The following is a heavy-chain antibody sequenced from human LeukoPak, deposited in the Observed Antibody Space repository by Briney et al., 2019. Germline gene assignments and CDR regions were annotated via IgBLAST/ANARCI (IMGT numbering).Heavy chain of an antibody. CDR3: ANLQGVLRGEDIVVVPAATPDY. J-gene: IGHJ4*02. V-gene: IGHV3-23*01. CDR1: GFTFSSYA. D-gene: IGHD2-2*01. Sequence: EGSLRVSCAASGFTFSSYAMSWVRQAPGKGVEWVSAIRGSGGCTYYADSVKGRFTIYRDNSKNTLYLQMNSLRAEDTAVYYCANLQGVLRGEDIVVVPAATPDYWGQGTLVTVSS. CDR2: IRGSGGCT.